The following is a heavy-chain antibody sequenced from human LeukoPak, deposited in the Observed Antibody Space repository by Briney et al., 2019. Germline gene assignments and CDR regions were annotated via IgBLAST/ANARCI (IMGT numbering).Heavy chain of an antibody. V-gene: IGHV1-2*02. CDR2: INPNSGGT. CDR3: ARVAYSGSYHDAFDI. D-gene: IGHD1-26*01. Sequence: ASVTVSCTASGYTFTGYYMHWVRQAPGQGLEWMGWINPNSGGTNYAQKFQGRVTMTRDTSISTAYMELSRLRSDDTAVYYCARVAYSGSYHDAFDIWGQGTMVTVSS. CDR1: GYTFTGYY. J-gene: IGHJ3*02.